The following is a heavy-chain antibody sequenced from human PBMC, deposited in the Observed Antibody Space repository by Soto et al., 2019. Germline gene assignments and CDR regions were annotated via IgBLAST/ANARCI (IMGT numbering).Heavy chain of an antibody. CDR3: ARGGRHSDYYYYYGMDL. J-gene: IGHJ6*02. CDR1: GYTFTIYY. CDR2: INTSGGSP. Sequence: ASVKVSCKAFGYTFTIYYIHWVRQAPGQGLEWMGVINTSGGSPTYAQKFQDRVTMTRDTSTSTAYMELSSLRSEDTAVYYCARGGRHSDYYYYYGMDLWGQGTTVTVSS. V-gene: IGHV1-46*01. D-gene: IGHD6-25*01.